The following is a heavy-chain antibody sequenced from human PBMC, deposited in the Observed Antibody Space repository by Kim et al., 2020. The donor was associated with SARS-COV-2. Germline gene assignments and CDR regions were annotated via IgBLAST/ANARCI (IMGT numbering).Heavy chain of an antibody. V-gene: IGHV4-61*01. J-gene: IGHJ6*02. D-gene: IGHD3-3*01. Sequence: SETLSLTCTVSGGSVSSGSYYWSWIRQPPGKGLEWIGYIYYSGSTNYNPSLKSRVTISVDTSKNQFSLKLSSVTAADTAVYYCARDSPSSIFGVEDPTVYGMDVWGQGTTVTVSS. CDR3: ARDSPSSIFGVEDPTVYGMDV. CDR1: GGSVSSGSYY. CDR2: IYYSGST.